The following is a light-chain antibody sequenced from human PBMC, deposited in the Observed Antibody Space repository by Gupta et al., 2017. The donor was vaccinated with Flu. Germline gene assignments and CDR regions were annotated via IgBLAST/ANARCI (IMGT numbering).Light chain of an antibody. Sequence: IQMTPSPSSLSASVGDRVTITCRASQSISSYLNWYQQKPGKAPKLLIYAASSFQSGVPSRFSGSGSGTDFTLTISSLQPEDFATYYCQQCYSTPDTFGQGTKLEIK. J-gene: IGKJ2*01. V-gene: IGKV1-39*01. CDR3: QQCYSTPDT. CDR1: QSISSY. CDR2: AAS.